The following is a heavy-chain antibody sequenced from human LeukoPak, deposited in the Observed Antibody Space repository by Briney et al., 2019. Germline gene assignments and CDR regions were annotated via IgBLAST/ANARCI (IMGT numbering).Heavy chain of an antibody. Sequence: SETLSLTCAVYGGSFSGYYWSWIRQPPGKGLEWIGEINHSGSTNYNPSLKSRVTISVDTSKNQFSLRLTSVTAADTALYYCAKLTCSSTFCPLDYWGQGTLVTVSS. J-gene: IGHJ4*02. D-gene: IGHD2-2*01. CDR2: INHSGST. CDR3: AKLTCSSTFCPLDY. CDR1: GGSFSGYY. V-gene: IGHV4-34*01.